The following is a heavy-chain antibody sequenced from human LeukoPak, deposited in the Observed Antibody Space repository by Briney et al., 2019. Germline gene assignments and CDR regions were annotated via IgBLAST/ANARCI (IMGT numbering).Heavy chain of an antibody. D-gene: IGHD6-13*01. CDR1: GFTFSSYA. CDR2: ISYDGSNK. V-gene: IGHV3-30-3*01. CDR3: ARGAGYSSSWYLRRDDHYGMDV. J-gene: IGHJ6*02. Sequence: PGRSLRLSCAASGFTFSSYAMHWVRQAPGKGLEWVAVISYDGSNKYYADSVKGRFTISRDNSKNTLYLQMNSLRAEDTAVYYCARGAGYSSSWYLRRDDHYGMDVWGQGTTVTVSS.